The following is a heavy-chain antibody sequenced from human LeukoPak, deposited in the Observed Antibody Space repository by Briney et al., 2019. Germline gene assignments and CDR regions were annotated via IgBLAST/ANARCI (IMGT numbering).Heavy chain of an antibody. CDR3: ARRRYNTGSYFDF. CDR2: IYYSGNT. CDR1: GGSINSYY. J-gene: IGHJ4*02. Sequence: SETLSLTCIVSGGSINSYYWSWIRQPPGKGLEWIGYIYYSGNTNYNPSLKSRVTISVDTSKNQFSLKLSSVTAADTAVYYCARRRYNTGSYFDFWGQGTLVTVSS. D-gene: IGHD1-14*01. V-gene: IGHV4-59*01.